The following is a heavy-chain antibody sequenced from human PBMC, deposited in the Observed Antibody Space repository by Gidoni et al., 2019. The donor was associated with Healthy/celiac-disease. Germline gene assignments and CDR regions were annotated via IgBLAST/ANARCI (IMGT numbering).Heavy chain of an antibody. CDR2: ISGSGGRT. Sequence: EVQLLESGGGLVQPGGSLRLPCAASGCTFSSYARSWVRQAPGKGLGWVAAISGSGGRTYSADSVKGRFTISRDNSKNTLYLQMNSLRAEDTAVYYCANSPRIGDYVVSDYWGQGTLVTVSS. CDR1: GCTFSSYA. J-gene: IGHJ4*02. CDR3: ANSPRIGDYVVSDY. V-gene: IGHV3-23*01. D-gene: IGHD4-17*01.